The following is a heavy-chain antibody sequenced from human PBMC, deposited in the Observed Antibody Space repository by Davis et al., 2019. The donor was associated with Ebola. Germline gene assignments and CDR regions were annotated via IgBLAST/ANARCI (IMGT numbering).Heavy chain of an antibody. CDR3: ARDVTMIVGGWFDP. CDR2: ISAYNGNT. J-gene: IGHJ5*02. V-gene: IGHV1-18*01. Sequence: ASVKVSCKASGYTFTSYGISWVRQAPGQGLEWMGWISAYNGNTNYAQKLQGRVTMTTDTSASTAYMELRSLRSDDTAVYYCARDVTMIVGGWFDPWGQGTLVTVSS. D-gene: IGHD3-22*01. CDR1: GYTFTSYG.